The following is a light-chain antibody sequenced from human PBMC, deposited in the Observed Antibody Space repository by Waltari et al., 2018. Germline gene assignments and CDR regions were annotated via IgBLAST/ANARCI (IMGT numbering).Light chain of an antibody. CDR1: SNDVGGYKF. CDR3: TSYAGSNKAV. J-gene: IGLJ2*01. CDR2: EVT. V-gene: IGLV2-8*01. Sequence: QSALTQPPSASGSPGQSVTISCTGTSNDVGGYKFVSWYQQHPGKAPKLMIFEVTKRPSGVPDRFAGSKSGNTASLTVSGLQAEDEADYYCTSYAGSNKAVFGGGTKLTVL.